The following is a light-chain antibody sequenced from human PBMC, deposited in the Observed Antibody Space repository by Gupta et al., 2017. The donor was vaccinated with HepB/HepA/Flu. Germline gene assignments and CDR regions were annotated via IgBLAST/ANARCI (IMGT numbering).Light chain of an antibody. CDR3: KHKLQTPVT. Sequence: DIVMTQSPLSLPVTPGEPASISCRSSQSLRHSNGYTYWDWYLHKPGQSPQLLSYLNSNRACGDPYRGSGGGSGTVFTIKISGGEDEDVGDYYRKHKLQTPVTFGQGTKVDVK. J-gene: IGKJ1*01. V-gene: IGKV2-28*01. CDR1: QSLRHSNGYTY. CDR2: LNS.